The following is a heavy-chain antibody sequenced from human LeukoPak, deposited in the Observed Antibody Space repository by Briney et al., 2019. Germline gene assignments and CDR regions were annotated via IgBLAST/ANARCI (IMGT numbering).Heavy chain of an antibody. D-gene: IGHD4-17*01. J-gene: IGHJ6*02. CDR1: GYSFTSYW. CDR3: ARRGGYDYGDYRYYYGMDV. Sequence: GESLKISCKGSGYSFTSYWIGWVRQMPGKGLEWMGIIYPGDSDTRYSPSFQGQVTISADKSISTAYLQWSSLKASDTAMYYCARRGGYDYGDYRYYYGMDVWGQGTTVTVSS. V-gene: IGHV5-51*01. CDR2: IYPGDSDT.